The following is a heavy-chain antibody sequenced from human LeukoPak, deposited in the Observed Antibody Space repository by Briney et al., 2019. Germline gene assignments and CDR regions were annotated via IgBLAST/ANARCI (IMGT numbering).Heavy chain of an antibody. V-gene: IGHV3-66*01. CDR2: IYSAGTT. Sequence: GGSLRLSCAASGFTVSDNYISWVRQAPGKGLEWVALIYSAGTTHADSVRGRFTISRDKSKNMLYLQMNSLRAEDTAVYYCARDLSYSGIDYWGQGTLVTVSS. CDR1: GFTVSDNY. J-gene: IGHJ4*02. D-gene: IGHD1-26*01. CDR3: ARDLSYSGIDY.